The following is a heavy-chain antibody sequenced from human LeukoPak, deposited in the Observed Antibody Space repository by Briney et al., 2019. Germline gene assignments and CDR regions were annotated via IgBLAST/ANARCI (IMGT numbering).Heavy chain of an antibody. CDR2: INHSGST. J-gene: IGHJ4*02. Sequence: KPSETLSLTCAVYGGSFSGYYWSWIRQPPGKGLEWIGEINHSGSTNYNPSLKSRVTISVDTSKNQFSLKLSSVTAADTAVYYCARDRQRTIFGVVTAFDFDYWGQGTLVTVSS. CDR3: ARDRQRTIFGVVTAFDFDY. CDR1: GGSFSGYY. D-gene: IGHD3-3*01. V-gene: IGHV4-34*01.